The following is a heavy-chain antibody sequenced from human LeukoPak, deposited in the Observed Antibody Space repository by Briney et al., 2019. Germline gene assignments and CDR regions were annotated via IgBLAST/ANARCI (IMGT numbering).Heavy chain of an antibody. CDR1: SASISSGGYY. J-gene: IGHJ3*02. CDR3: ARGGITMVRGVKPYAFDI. CDR2: ILYSGTT. D-gene: IGHD3-10*01. Sequence: SRTLSLTCTVSSASISSGGYYWSWIRQPPGKGLEWIAYILYSGTTYNNPSLKSRLTISMNTSKNQFSLTLSSVTAADTAVYYFARGGITMVRGVKPYAFDIWGQGTMVTVSS. V-gene: IGHV4-30-4*08.